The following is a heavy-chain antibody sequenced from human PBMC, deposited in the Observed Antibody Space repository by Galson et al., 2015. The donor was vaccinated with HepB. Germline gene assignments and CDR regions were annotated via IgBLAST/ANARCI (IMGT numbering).Heavy chain of an antibody. Sequence: SLRLSCAASGFAFHDAWMNWVRQAPGKGLEWVGRIKRRTDGETTDYAAPVKGRFTISRDDSKTTLFLQMSSLKTEDTGIYYCTTDSLDFWGMNFFDFWGQGILVAVSS. J-gene: IGHJ4*02. CDR2: IKRRTDGETT. D-gene: IGHD3-3*01. V-gene: IGHV3-15*01. CDR1: GFAFHDAW. CDR3: TTDSLDFWGMNFFDF.